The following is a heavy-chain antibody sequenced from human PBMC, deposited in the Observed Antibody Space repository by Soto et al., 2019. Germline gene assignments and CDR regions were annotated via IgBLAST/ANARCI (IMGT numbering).Heavy chain of an antibody. Sequence: QVILAQSGAEVKKPGSSVKVSCKVSGGSFSSFSINWVRQAPGQRFEWMGGIIPILGTANLTQKFQDRVTFTADESTATAYMTLSSLTSEDTAFYYCTSFDSNGYYPQNHYWGPGTQVTVSS. D-gene: IGHD3-22*01. J-gene: IGHJ4*02. CDR2: IIPILGTA. CDR1: GGSFSSFS. V-gene: IGHV1-69*01. CDR3: TSFDSNGYYPQNHY.